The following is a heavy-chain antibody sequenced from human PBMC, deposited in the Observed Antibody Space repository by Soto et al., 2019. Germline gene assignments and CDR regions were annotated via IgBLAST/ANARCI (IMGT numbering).Heavy chain of an antibody. D-gene: IGHD3-16*01. CDR3: AAAVPAEYVFPYYYMDV. CDR2: IYYSGSA. V-gene: IGHV4-59*01. CDR1: GASISSYH. Sequence: QVQLQESGPGLVKPSETLSLTCTVSGASISSYHWSWIRQTPGKGLEWIGYIYYSGSANYNPSLKGQVTFSVDTSKNQVSLKLSSVTAADTGVYYCAAAVPAEYVFPYYYMDVWGKGTTVTVSS. J-gene: IGHJ6*03.